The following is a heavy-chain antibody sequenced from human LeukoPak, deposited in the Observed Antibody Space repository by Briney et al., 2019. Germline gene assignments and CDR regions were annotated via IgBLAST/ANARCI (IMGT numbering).Heavy chain of an antibody. CDR2: AFYSGST. Sequence: SETLSLTCTVSGGSISSYYWSWIRQPPGKGLEWIGSAFYSGSTYYNPSLKSRVTISVDTSKNQFSLKLSSVTAADTAVYYCAGLIRPGWFDPWGQGTLVTVSS. CDR1: GGSISSYY. J-gene: IGHJ5*02. D-gene: IGHD2-8*01. CDR3: AGLIRPGWFDP. V-gene: IGHV4-59*05.